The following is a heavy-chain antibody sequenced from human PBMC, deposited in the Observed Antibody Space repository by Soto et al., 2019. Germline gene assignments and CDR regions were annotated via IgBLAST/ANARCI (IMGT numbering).Heavy chain of an antibody. D-gene: IGHD4-17*01. CDR2: IYSGGAT. V-gene: IGHV3-53*01. Sequence: HXGGSLRLSCAAAGFSVSTSHISWVRQAPGKGLEWVSVIYSGGATHYAVSGKGRLIISRDTSKNTLFLQMNSLRAEDTAVYYCAKYRYGDYGGIDSWGQGAVVTVSS. CDR1: GFSVSTSH. J-gene: IGHJ4*02. CDR3: AKYRYGDYGGIDS.